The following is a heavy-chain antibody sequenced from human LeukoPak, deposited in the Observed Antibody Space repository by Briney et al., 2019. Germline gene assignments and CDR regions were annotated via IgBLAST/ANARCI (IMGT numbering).Heavy chain of an antibody. CDR3: AREGGYDFWSGSQRYYYMDV. J-gene: IGHJ6*03. CDR1: GFSFSSYA. D-gene: IGHD3-3*01. CDR2: IKNNGGNT. V-gene: IGHV3-64*02. Sequence: GGSQRLSCAASGFSFSSYAMHWVRQAPGKGLEYVAAIKNNGGNTYYADSVKGRFTISRDNSKNTLYLQMGSLRVEDMAVYYCAREGGYDFWSGSQRYYYMDVWGKGTTVAVSS.